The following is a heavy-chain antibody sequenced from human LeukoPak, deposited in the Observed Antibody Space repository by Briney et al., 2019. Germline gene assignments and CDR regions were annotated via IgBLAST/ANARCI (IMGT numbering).Heavy chain of an antibody. CDR3: ARSLLAGTRGAFDI. CDR2: IGTAGDT. D-gene: IGHD6-19*01. J-gene: IGHJ3*02. V-gene: IGHV3-13*04. CDR1: GFTFSSYD. Sequence: GGSLRLSCAPSGFTFSSYDMHWVREATGKGLEWVSAIGTAGDTYYPGSVKGRFTISRENAKNSLYLQMNSLRAGDTAVYYCARSLLAGTRGAFDIWGQGTMVTVCS.